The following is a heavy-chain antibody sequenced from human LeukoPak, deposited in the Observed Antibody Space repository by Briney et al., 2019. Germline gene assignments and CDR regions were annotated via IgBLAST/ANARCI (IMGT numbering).Heavy chain of an antibody. CDR1: GYSFTNCW. D-gene: IGHD3-22*01. CDR3: ARSIPFVYDSSGYYSKSPWYFDL. CDR2: IYPGDSDT. V-gene: IGHV5-51*01. Sequence: RGESLKISCKGSGYSFTNCWIGWVRQMPGKGLEWMGIIYPGDSDTRYSPSFQGQVTISADKSISTAYLQWSSLKASDTAMYYCARSIPFVYDSSGYYSKSPWYFDLWGRGTLVTVSS. J-gene: IGHJ2*01.